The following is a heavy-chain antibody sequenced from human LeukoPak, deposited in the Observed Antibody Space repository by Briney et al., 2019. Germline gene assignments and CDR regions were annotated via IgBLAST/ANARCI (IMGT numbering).Heavy chain of an antibody. J-gene: IGHJ4*02. D-gene: IGHD2-15*01. CDR3: ARLWSTDCSGGSCPHQPNY. Sequence: SETLSLTCTVSGGSISDSSFYWGWTRQPPGKGLEWIGSIYYSGNTYYNPSLKSRVTISVDTSKNQFSLKLGSVTAADTAVYYCARLWSTDCSGGSCPHQPNYWGQGTLVTVSS. CDR2: IYYSGNT. CDR1: GGSISDSSFY. V-gene: IGHV4-39*07.